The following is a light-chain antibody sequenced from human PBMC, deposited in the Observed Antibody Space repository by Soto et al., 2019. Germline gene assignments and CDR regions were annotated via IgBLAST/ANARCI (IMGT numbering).Light chain of an antibody. J-gene: IGKJ1*01. CDR3: QQTYSNLWT. Sequence: DIQMTQSPSSLSASVGDRLTITCQASQDIRNYLNWYQQKSGTAPKLLIYAASTLHTGVPSRFSGRGSGTDFTLTINNLQREDFADYFCQQTYSNLWTFGQGTKVDI. CDR2: AAS. V-gene: IGKV1-39*01. CDR1: QDIRNY.